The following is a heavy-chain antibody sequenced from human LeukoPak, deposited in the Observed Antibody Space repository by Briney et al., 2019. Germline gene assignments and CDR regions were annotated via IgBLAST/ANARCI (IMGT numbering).Heavy chain of an antibody. J-gene: IGHJ4*02. CDR1: GFSFSNYA. CDR3: ARDSAAAAVYYFDY. CDR2: ISTDGRDK. V-gene: IGHV3-30*04. Sequence: QSGGSLRLSCAASGFSFSNYAIHWVRQTPGEGPVWVAVISTDGRDKHYADSVKGRFTISRDNSKSTLYLQMNSLRAEDTAVYYCARDSAAAAVYYFDYWGQGTLVTVSS. D-gene: IGHD6-13*01.